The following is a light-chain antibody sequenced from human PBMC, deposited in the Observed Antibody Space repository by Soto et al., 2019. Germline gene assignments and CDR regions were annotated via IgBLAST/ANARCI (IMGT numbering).Light chain of an antibody. CDR1: KGISNY. CDR3: QRYNSALLT. Sequence: DIQVTQSPSSLSASVGDRVTITCRASKGISNYLAWYQQKPGKVPKLLIYAASTLQSGVPSRFSGSGSGTDFTLTISGLQPEDVATYYCQRYNSALLTFGGGTKVEI. V-gene: IGKV1-27*01. CDR2: AAS. J-gene: IGKJ4*01.